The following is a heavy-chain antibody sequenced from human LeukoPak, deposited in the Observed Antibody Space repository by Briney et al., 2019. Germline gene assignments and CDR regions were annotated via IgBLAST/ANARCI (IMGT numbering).Heavy chain of an antibody. J-gene: IGHJ4*01. D-gene: IGHD4-17*01. CDR2: ISGSGAST. CDR1: GFTFSSYA. CDR3: STEPRSLLY. Sequence: GGSLRLSCAASGFTFSSYAMKWVRQAPGKWLEWVSTISGSGASTYYADSVKGRFTISRDNAKNSLYLQLNSLRPEDTALYYCSTEPRSLLYWGHGTLVTVSS. V-gene: IGHV3-23*01.